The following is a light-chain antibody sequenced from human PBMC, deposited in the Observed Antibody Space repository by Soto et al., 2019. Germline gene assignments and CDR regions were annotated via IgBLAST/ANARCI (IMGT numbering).Light chain of an antibody. CDR2: GAS. Sequence: EIVLTQSPGTLSLSPGERATLSCRASQSVSSSYLAWYQQKPGQAPRLLSYGASSRATGIPDRFSGSGSGTDFTLTISRLEPEDFAVYYCQQYGSSSSYTFGQGTKLEIK. V-gene: IGKV3-20*01. CDR3: QQYGSSSSYT. J-gene: IGKJ2*01. CDR1: QSVSSSY.